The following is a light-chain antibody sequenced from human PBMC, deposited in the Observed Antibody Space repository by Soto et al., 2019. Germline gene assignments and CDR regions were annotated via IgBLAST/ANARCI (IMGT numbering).Light chain of an antibody. Sequence: ENVLTQSPATLSLSPGEGATLSCRASQSINTYLAWYQQKPGQAPRLLIYDASKRATGITARFSGSGSGTNFTLTISSLEPEDFAVYYCQQRRSWQVTFGQGTRLRL. CDR2: DAS. J-gene: IGKJ5*01. CDR3: QQRRSWQVT. V-gene: IGKV3D-11*02. CDR1: QSINTY.